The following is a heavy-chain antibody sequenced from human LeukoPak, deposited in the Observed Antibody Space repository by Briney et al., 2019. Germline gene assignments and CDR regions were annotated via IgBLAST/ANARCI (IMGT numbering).Heavy chain of an antibody. V-gene: IGHV3-23*01. J-gene: IGHJ4*02. CDR2: ISGSGNRT. CDR1: GFTFSNYD. D-gene: IGHD3-10*01. Sequence: GGSLRLSCAASGFTFSNYDMTWVRQAPGKGLEWVSSISGSGNRTYYTDSVKGRFTISRDNSKNTLYLQMNSLGAEDTAVYYCAKGGGSWYFDYWGQGSLVTVSS. CDR3: AKGGGSWYFDY.